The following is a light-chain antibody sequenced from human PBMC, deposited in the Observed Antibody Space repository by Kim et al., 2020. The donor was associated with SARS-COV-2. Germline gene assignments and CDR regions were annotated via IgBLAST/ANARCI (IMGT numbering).Light chain of an antibody. J-gene: IGLJ2*01. V-gene: IGLV2-14*04. CDR2: DVT. CDR3: ASYTGTNTHI. CDR1: SSDIGGYNY. Sequence: GQSITLSCTGTSSDIGGYNYVSWFQQHPARAPKLIIYDVTERPSGISDRFSGSKSGTTASLTISGLQPEDEATYFCASYTGTNTHIFGGGTQLTVL.